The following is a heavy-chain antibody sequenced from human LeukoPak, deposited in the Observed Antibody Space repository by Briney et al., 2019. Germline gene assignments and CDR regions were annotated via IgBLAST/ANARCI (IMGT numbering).Heavy chain of an antibody. CDR2: MNPNTGNT. J-gene: IGHJ5*02. D-gene: IGHD5-12*01. Sequence: ASVTVSCKASGYSFTDYDINWVRQATGQGLEWMGWMNPNTGNTDYAQKFQGRVTMTRDTSISTAYMELSGLRSDDTAIYYCAGGWEPYDYWFDPWGQGTLVTVSS. V-gene: IGHV1-8*01. CDR3: AGGWEPYDYWFDP. CDR1: GYSFTDYD.